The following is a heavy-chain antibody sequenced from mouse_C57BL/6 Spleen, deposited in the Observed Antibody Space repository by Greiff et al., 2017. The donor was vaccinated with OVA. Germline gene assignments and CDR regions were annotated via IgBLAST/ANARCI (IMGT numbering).Heavy chain of an antibody. CDR2: IHPNSGST. D-gene: IGHD2-5*01. CDR3: ARGSNAVYAMDY. J-gene: IGHJ4*01. V-gene: IGHV1-64*01. Sequence: QVQLQQPGAELVKPGASVKLSCKASGYTFTSYWMHWVKQRPGQGLEWIGMIHPNSGSTNYNEKFKSKATVTVDKSSSTAYMQLSSLTSEDSAVYDCARGSNAVYAMDYWGQGTSVTVSA. CDR1: GYTFTSYW.